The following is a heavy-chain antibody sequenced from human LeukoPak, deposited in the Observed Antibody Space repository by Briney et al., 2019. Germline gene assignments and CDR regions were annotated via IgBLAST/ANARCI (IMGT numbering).Heavy chain of an antibody. D-gene: IGHD3-3*01. CDR2: IYYSGST. CDR1: GGSISSYY. J-gene: IGHJ3*02. CDR3: ARIPTVFWSGNTPYAFDI. V-gene: IGHV4-59*08. Sequence: PSETLSLTCTVSGGSISSYYWSWIRQPPGKGLEWIGYIYYSGSTNYNPSLKSRVTISVDTSKNQFSLKLSSVTAADTAVYYCARIPTVFWSGNTPYAFDIWGQGTMVTVSS.